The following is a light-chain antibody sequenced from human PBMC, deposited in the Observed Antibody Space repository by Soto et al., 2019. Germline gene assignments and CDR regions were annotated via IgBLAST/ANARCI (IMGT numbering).Light chain of an antibody. V-gene: IGLV2-11*01. J-gene: IGLJ3*02. Sequence: QSALTQPRSVSGSPGQSVTISCTGTNNDVGGYNYVSWYQQHPGKAPKVMIYDVNKRPSGVPDRFSGSKSGNTASLTISGLQAEDEADYYCCSYRGTYTWVFGGGTKLTFL. CDR1: NNDVGGYNY. CDR2: DVN. CDR3: CSYRGTYTWV.